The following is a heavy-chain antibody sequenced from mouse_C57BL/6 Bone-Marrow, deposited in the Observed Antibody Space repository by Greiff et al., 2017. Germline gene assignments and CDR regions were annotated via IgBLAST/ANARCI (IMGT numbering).Heavy chain of an antibody. CDR1: GFSFNTYA. J-gene: IGHJ4*01. Sequence: EVHLVESGGGWVQPKGSLKLSCAASGFSFNTYAMNWVRQAPGKGLEWVARIRSKSNNYATYYADSVKDRFTISRDDSESMLYLQMNNLKTEDTAMYYCVRNEGYAMDYWGQGTSVTVSS. CDR2: IRSKSNNYAT. V-gene: IGHV10-1*01. CDR3: VRNEGYAMDY.